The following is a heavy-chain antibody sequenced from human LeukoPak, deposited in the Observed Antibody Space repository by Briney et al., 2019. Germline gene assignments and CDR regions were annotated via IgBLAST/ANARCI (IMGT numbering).Heavy chain of an antibody. CDR2: IRYDGSNK. CDR1: GFTFSSYG. Sequence: GGSLRLSCAASGFTFSSYGMHWVRQAPGKGLEWVAFIRYDGSNKYYADSVKGRFTISRDNSKNTLYLQMNSLRAEDTAVYYCAKVGVAVAGGLDYWGQGTLVTVSS. V-gene: IGHV3-30*02. J-gene: IGHJ4*02. CDR3: AKVGVAVAGGLDY. D-gene: IGHD6-19*01.